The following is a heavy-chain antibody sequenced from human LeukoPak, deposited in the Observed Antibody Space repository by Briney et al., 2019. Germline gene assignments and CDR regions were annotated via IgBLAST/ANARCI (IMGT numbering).Heavy chain of an antibody. Sequence: GGSLRLSCAASGFTFNNYAMSWVRQVPGKGLEWVSYVSNSGSTIYYADSVKGRFTISRDNGKNSLYLQMNSLRAEDTAVYYCVREHTSGTYYIDYWGQGTLVTVSS. V-gene: IGHV3-11*01. CDR2: VSNSGSTI. J-gene: IGHJ4*02. D-gene: IGHD1-26*01. CDR3: VREHTSGTYYIDY. CDR1: GFTFNNYA.